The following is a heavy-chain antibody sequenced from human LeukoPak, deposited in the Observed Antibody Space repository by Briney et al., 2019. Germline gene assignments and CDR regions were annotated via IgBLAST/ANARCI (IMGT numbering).Heavy chain of an antibody. CDR3: TRRRHGEGLDS. CDR2: IYANGEI. CDR1: GDSLTNNY. J-gene: IGHJ4*02. D-gene: IGHD1-1*01. Sequence: SGPTLVNPSETLSLTCTVSGDSLTNNYWGWIRQPAGKGLEWIGRIYANGEINYNPSLNNRATLSLDTSKNQFSLKVRSVTAADTAVYYCTRRRHGEGLDSWGQGTLVTVSS. V-gene: IGHV4-4*07.